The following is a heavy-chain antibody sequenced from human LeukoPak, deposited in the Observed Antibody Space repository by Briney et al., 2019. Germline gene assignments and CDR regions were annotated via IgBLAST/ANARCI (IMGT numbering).Heavy chain of an antibody. CDR1: RFTFSTYS. Sequence: PGGSLRLSCAASRFTFSTYSMNWVRQAPGRGLEWVSYISSTSTNMYYKDSVKGRFTISRDNAKNSLYLHMTSLRAEDTAVYYCVRNDGDDAFDIWGKGTRVTVSS. J-gene: IGHJ3*02. D-gene: IGHD4-17*01. V-gene: IGHV3-48*01. CDR2: ISSTSTNM. CDR3: VRNDGDDAFDI.